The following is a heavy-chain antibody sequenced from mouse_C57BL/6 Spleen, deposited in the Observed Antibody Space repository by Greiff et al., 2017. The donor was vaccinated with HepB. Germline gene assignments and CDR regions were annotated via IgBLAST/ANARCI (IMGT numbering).Heavy chain of an antibody. V-gene: IGHV3-6*01. D-gene: IGHD2-4*01. CDR2: ISYDGSN. Sequence: EVQLQQSGPGLVKPSQSLSLTCSFTGYSITSGYYWNWIRQFPGNKLEWMGYISYDGSNNYNPSLKNRISITRDTSKNQFFLKLNSVTTEDTATYYCASGSYDYDVGYFDYWGKGTTLTVSS. J-gene: IGHJ2*01. CDR1: GYSITSGYY. CDR3: ASGSYDYDVGYFDY.